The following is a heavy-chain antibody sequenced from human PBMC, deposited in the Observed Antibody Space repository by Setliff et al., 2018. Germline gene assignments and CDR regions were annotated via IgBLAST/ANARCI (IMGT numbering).Heavy chain of an antibody. CDR1: GGSISSYY. V-gene: IGHV4-4*07. Sequence: PSETLSLTCTVSGGSISSYYWSWIRQPAGKGLEWIGHIYIGGSANYNPSLKSRVTISLDTSKNQFSPTLTSVTAADTAVYYCAGGRRYDYGWDFDYWGQGTLVTVSS. D-gene: IGHD4-17*01. CDR3: AGGRRYDYGWDFDY. CDR2: IYIGGSA. J-gene: IGHJ4*02.